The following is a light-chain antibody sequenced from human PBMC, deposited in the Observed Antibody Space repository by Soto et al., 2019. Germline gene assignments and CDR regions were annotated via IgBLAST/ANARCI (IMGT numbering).Light chain of an antibody. V-gene: IGKV1-5*01. CDR1: QRIGTW. CDR3: QHSYTYPYT. Sequence: DIQMTQSPSTLSASVGDSVSITCRASQRIGTWLTWYQQKPGKVPKLLIYDASHLTSGVPSRFSGSGSGTEFTLSISSLQPDDFATYYCQHSYTYPYTFGQGTKVEIK. J-gene: IGKJ2*01. CDR2: DAS.